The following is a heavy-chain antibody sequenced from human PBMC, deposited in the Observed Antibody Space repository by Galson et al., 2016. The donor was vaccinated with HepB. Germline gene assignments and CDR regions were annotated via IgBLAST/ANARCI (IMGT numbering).Heavy chain of an antibody. V-gene: IGHV3-33*01. CDR3: ARGYYNAMDV. Sequence: SLRLSCAASGFTFSSYGMHWVRQAPGKGLEWVVVIWYDGSNKYYADSVKGRFTISRDNSKNTLHLQMNSLRGDDTAVYYCARGYYNAMDVWGQGATVTVSS. CDR2: IWYDGSNK. J-gene: IGHJ6*02. CDR1: GFTFSSYG.